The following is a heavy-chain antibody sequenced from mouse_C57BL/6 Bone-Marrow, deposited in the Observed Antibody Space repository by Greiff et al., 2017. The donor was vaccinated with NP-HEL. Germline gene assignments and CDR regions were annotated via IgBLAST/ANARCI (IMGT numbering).Heavy chain of an antibody. J-gene: IGHJ3*01. Sequence: EVKVVESGAELVKPGASVKLSCTASGFNIKDYYMHWVKQRTEQGLEWIGRIDPEDGETKYAPKFQGKATITADTSSNTAYLQLSSLTSEDTAVYYCARGSSGSRFAYWGQGTLVTVSA. V-gene: IGHV14-2*01. CDR1: GFNIKDYY. CDR2: IDPEDGET. CDR3: ARGSSGSRFAY. D-gene: IGHD3-2*02.